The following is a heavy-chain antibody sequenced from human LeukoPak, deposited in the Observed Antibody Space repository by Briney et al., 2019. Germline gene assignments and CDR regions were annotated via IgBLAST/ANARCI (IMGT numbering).Heavy chain of an antibody. CDR3: ASSGHGDYDY. V-gene: IGHV1-69*04. CDR2: IIPILGIA. D-gene: IGHD4-17*01. CDR1: GYTFTSYG. Sequence: GASVKVSCKASGYTFTSYGISWVRQAPGQGLEWMGRIIPILGIANYAQKFQGRVTITADKSTSTAYMELSSLRSEDTAVYYCASSGHGDYDYWGHGTLVTVSS. J-gene: IGHJ4*01.